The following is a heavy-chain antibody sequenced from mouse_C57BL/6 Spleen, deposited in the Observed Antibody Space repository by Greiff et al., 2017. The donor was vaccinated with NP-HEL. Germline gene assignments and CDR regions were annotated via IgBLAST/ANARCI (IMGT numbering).Heavy chain of an antibody. J-gene: IGHJ4*01. CDR3: ARDDNYDAMDY. V-gene: IGHV1-66*01. Sequence: QVQLQQSGPELVKPGASVKISCKASGYSFTSYYIHWVKQRPGQGLEWIGWIYPGSGNTKYNEKFKGKATLTADTSSSTAYMQLSSLTSEDSAVYYCARDDNYDAMDYWGQGTSVTVSS. D-gene: IGHD1-3*01. CDR2: IYPGSGNT. CDR1: GYSFTSYY.